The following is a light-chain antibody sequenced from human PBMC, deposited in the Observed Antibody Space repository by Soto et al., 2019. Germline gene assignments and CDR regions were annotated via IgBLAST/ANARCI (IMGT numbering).Light chain of an antibody. V-gene: IGKV3-11*01. CDR2: DAS. CDR3: QQRSIWPRLT. CDR1: QSITTS. Sequence: EIVLTQSPATLSLSPGERATLSCRATQSITTSLAWYQQKPGPPPRLLIYDASNRATGIPDRFSGSGSGTDFTLTIRSLEPEDFAVYYCQQRSIWPRLTFGGGTKVEIK. J-gene: IGKJ4*01.